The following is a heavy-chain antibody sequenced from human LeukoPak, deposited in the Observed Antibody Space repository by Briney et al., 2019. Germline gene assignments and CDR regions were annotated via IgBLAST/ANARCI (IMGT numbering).Heavy chain of an antibody. D-gene: IGHD1-26*01. CDR3: AAKEVGATAAGDY. Sequence: ASVKVSCKASGYTFTSYDINWVRQATGQGLEWMGWMNPNSGNTGYAQKFQGRVTMTRNTSISTAYMELSSLRSEDTAVYYCAAKEVGATAAGDYWGQGTLATVSS. J-gene: IGHJ4*02. CDR2: MNPNSGNT. V-gene: IGHV1-8*01. CDR1: GYTFTSYD.